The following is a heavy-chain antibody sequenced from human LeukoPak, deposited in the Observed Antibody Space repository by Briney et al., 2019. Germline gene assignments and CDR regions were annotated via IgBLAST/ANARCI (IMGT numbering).Heavy chain of an antibody. CDR2: IYPGDSDT. CDR1: GYSFTSYW. D-gene: IGHD3-22*01. J-gene: IGHJ5*02. CDR3: ARVTYYYDSSGYAIWIFDP. Sequence: GESLKISCKGSGYSFTSYWIGWVRQMSGKGLEWMGIIYPGDSDTRYSPSFQGQVTISADKSISTAYLQWSSLKASDTAMYYCARVTYYYDSSGYAIWIFDPWGQGTLVTVSS. V-gene: IGHV5-51*01.